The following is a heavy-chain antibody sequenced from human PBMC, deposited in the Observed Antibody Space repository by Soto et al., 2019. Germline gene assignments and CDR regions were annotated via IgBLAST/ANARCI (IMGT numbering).Heavy chain of an antibody. CDR1: GGSFSGYY. D-gene: IGHD3-10*01. Sequence: SETLSLTCAVYGGSFSGYYLSWIRQPPGKGLEWIGEINHSGSTNYNPSLKSRVTISVDTSKNQFSLKLSSVTAADTAVYYCARFHYGSGSTDYWGQGTLVTVSS. J-gene: IGHJ4*02. CDR3: ARFHYGSGSTDY. CDR2: INHSGST. V-gene: IGHV4-34*01.